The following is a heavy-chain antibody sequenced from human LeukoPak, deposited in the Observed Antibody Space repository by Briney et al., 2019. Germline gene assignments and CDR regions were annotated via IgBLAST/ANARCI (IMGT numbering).Heavy chain of an antibody. D-gene: IGHD1-26*01. CDR1: GGSISSYY. J-gene: IGHJ4*02. CDR3: ARVAAYSGSYYRSFDY. V-gene: IGHV4-59*01. CDR2: IYYSGST. Sequence: SETLSLTCTVSGGSISSYYWSWIRQPPGKGLEWIGYIYYSGSTNYNPSLKSRVTISVDTSKNQFSLKLSSVTAADTAVYYCARVAAYSGSYYRSFDYWGQGSLVTVSS.